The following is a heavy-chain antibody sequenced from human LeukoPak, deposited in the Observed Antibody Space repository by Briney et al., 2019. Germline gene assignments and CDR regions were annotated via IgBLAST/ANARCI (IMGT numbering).Heavy chain of an antibody. Sequence: VASVKVSCKASGYTFTSYAMNWVRQAPGQGLEWMGWINTNTGNPTYAQGFTGRFVFSLDTSVSTAYLQISSLKAEDTAVYYCAREWRRSIAVAGPDYWGQGTLVTVSS. CDR1: GYTFTSYA. CDR2: INTNTGNP. CDR3: AREWRRSIAVAGPDY. J-gene: IGHJ4*02. V-gene: IGHV7-4-1*02. D-gene: IGHD6-19*01.